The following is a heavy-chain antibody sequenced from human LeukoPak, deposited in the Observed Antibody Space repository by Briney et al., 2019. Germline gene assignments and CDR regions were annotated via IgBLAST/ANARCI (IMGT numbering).Heavy chain of an antibody. J-gene: IGHJ4*02. D-gene: IGHD6-19*01. CDR3: ARGGTRAVAGDFDY. Sequence: GGSLRLSCAASGFTFSNYAMHWVRQAPGKGLEWVAVISYDGSNKYYADSVKGRFTISRDNSKNTLYLQMNSLRAEDTAVYYCARGGTRAVAGDFDYWGQGTLVTVSS. V-gene: IGHV3-30*01. CDR2: ISYDGSNK. CDR1: GFTFSNYA.